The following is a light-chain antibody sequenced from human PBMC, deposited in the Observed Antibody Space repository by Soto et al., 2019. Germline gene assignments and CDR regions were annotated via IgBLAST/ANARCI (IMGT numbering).Light chain of an antibody. V-gene: IGLV2-11*01. J-gene: IGLJ1*01. Sequence: QSVLTQPRSVSGSPGQSVTISCTGTSSDVGGYNYVSWYQQHPGKCPKVMICDVSSRPSGVPDRFSGSKSGNTASLTISGLQAEDEADYYCCSYAGSYTYVFGTGTKVTVL. CDR3: CSYAGSYTYV. CDR2: DVS. CDR1: SSDVGGYNY.